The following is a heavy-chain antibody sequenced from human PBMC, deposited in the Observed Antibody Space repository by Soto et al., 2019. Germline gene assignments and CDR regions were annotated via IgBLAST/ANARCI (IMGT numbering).Heavy chain of an antibody. J-gene: IGHJ4*02. CDR1: GFTFRSYG. V-gene: IGHV3-23*01. CDR3: AKRELDDN. Sequence: VQLLESGGGLVQPGGSLRLSCAASGFTFRSYGMSWVRQAPGKGLEWVSGISESGSSTTYADSVKGRFTISRDNSKNTLFLQMNTPRAEDTAIYYCAKRELDDNWGQGPLVTVSS. CDR2: ISESGSST. D-gene: IGHD1-7*01.